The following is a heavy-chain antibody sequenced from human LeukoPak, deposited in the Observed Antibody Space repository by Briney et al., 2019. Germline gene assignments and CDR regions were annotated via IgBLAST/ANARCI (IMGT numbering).Heavy chain of an antibody. J-gene: IGHJ3*02. Sequence: PGGSLRLSCAASGFTFSSYSMNWVRQAPGKGLEWVSYISSSSSTIYYADSVKGRFTISRDNSKNTLYLQMNSLRAEDTAVYYCAKGGPNDAFDIWGQGTMVTVSS. CDR3: AKGGPNDAFDI. V-gene: IGHV3-48*01. CDR2: ISSSSSTI. CDR1: GFTFSSYS.